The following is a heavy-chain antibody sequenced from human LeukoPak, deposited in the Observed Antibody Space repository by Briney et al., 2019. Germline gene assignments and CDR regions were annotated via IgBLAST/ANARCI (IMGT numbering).Heavy chain of an antibody. V-gene: IGHV3-30*18. CDR2: ISYDGSNK. D-gene: IGHD6-19*01. Sequence: PGRSLRLSCAASGFTFSSYGMHWVRQAPGKGLEWVAVISYDGSNKYYADSVKGRFTISRDNSKNTLYLQMNSLRAEDTAVYYCAKDFLEQWLAPGCWGQGTLVTVSS. J-gene: IGHJ4*02. CDR1: GFTFSSYG. CDR3: AKDFLEQWLAPGC.